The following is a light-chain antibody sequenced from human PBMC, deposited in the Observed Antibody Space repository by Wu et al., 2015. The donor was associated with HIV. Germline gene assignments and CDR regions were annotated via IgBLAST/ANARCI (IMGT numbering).Light chain of an antibody. CDR1: QSISTW. J-gene: IGKJ1*01. CDR3: QQYDSQST. V-gene: IGKV1-5*03. CDR2: QAS. Sequence: IQMTQSPSTLSASVGDRVTMTCRASQSISTWLAWYQQKPGKAPKLLISQASSLQGGVPLRFSGSGSGTEFTLTISSLQPDDFATYYCQQYDSQSTFGPRDQGG.